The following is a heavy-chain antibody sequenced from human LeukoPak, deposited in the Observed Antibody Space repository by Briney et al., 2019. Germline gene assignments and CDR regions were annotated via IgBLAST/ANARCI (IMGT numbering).Heavy chain of an antibody. CDR1: GGSISSTIHH. Sequence: PSETLSLTCTVSGGSISSTIHHWVGIRKPPGEGLEWLGSNCYRGGPFYHPSLKRRVTHPVDQPQKQVSLKVDSVTTADTAGFYRERQDIGFDYWGQGILVTVSS. CDR3: ERQDIGFDY. CDR2: NCYRGGP. J-gene: IGHJ4*02. V-gene: IGHV4-39*03. D-gene: IGHD2-15*01.